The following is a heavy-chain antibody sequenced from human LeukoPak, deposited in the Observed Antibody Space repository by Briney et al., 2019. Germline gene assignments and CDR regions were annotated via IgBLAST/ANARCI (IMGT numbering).Heavy chain of an antibody. J-gene: IGHJ4*02. CDR3: ARDRRYCSGGSCYFDYFFDY. V-gene: IGHV3-30-3*01. D-gene: IGHD2-15*01. CDR2: ISYDGSIS. Sequence: GRSLRLSCAASGFTFNSYAVHWVRQAPGKGLEWVAVISYDGSISFYAASVKGRFTISRDNSKNTLYLQMSSLRAEDTALYFCARDRRYCSGGSCYFDYFFDYWGQGTLVTVSS. CDR1: GFTFNSYA.